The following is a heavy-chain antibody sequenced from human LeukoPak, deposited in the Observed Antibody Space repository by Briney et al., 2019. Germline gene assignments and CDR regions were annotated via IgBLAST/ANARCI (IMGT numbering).Heavy chain of an antibody. D-gene: IGHD3-9*01. J-gene: IGHJ4*02. CDR2: IIPIFGTA. Sequence: SVKVSCEASGGTFSSYAISWVRQAPGQGLEWMGGIIPIFGTANYAQKFQGRVTITTDESTSTAYMELSSLRSEDTAVYYCARAPLRYFEPHHPPFDYWGQGTLVTVSS. CDR1: GGTFSSYA. CDR3: ARAPLRYFEPHHPPFDY. V-gene: IGHV1-69*05.